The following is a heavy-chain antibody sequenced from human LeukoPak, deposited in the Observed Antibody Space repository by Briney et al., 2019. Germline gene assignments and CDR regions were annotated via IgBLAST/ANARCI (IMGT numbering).Heavy chain of an antibody. V-gene: IGHV4-34*01. CDR1: GGSFSGYY. CDR3: ARKGLRKNWFDP. Sequence: SETLSLTCAVYGGSFSGYYWSWIRQSPGKGLEWIGEIDHSGSTNYNPSLKSRITISVDTSKNQFSLKLSSVTAADTAVYYGARKGLRKNWFDPWGQGILVTVSS. J-gene: IGHJ5*02. CDR2: IDHSGST. D-gene: IGHD4-17*01.